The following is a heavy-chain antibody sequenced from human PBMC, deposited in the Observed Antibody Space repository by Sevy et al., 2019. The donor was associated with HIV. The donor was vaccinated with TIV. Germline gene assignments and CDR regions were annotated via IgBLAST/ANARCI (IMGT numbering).Heavy chain of an antibody. D-gene: IGHD3-10*01. CDR2: ISSNGNVK. Sequence: GGSLRLSCAASGFTFSDYGMQWVRQAPGTGLECVAGISSNGNVKVYSDSVRGRFTISRDDSENKLFLQMNNLRPEDTGVYYCAKKFGRGESPFDYWGQGTLVTVSS. CDR3: AKKFGRGESPFDY. CDR1: GFTFSDYG. V-gene: IGHV3-30*18. J-gene: IGHJ4*02.